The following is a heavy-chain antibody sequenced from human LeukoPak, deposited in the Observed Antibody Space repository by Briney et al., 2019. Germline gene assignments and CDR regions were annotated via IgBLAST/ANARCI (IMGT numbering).Heavy chain of an antibody. CDR1: GGTFSSYA. V-gene: IGHV1-69*13. CDR3: ARGLDGDYRNY. Sequence: ASVKVSCKASGGTFSSYAISWVRQALGQGLEWMGGIIPIFGTANYAQKFQGRVTITADESTSTAYMELSSLRSEDTAVYYCARGLDGDYRNYWGQGTLVTVSS. D-gene: IGHD4-17*01. CDR2: IIPIFGTA. J-gene: IGHJ4*02.